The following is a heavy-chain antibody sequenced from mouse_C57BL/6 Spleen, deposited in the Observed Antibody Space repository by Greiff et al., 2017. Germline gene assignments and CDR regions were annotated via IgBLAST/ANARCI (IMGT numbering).Heavy chain of an antibody. Sequence: EVKLMESGPGMVKPSQSLSLTCTVTGYSITSGYDWHWIRHFPGNKLEWMGYISYSGSTNYNPSLKSRISITHDTSKNHFFLKLNSVTTEDTATYYCATGSSYPWFAYWGQGTLVTVSA. V-gene: IGHV3-1*01. CDR3: ATGSSYPWFAY. CDR2: ISYSGST. CDR1: GYSITSGYD. D-gene: IGHD1-1*01. J-gene: IGHJ3*01.